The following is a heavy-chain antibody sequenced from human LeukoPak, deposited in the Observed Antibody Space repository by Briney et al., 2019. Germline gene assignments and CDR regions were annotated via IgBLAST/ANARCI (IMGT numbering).Heavy chain of an antibody. V-gene: IGHV3-74*01. CDR3: ARDGSGNYVYNWFDP. CDR1: GFTFSIYW. CDR2: INTDGSST. J-gene: IGHJ5*02. D-gene: IGHD3-10*01. Sequence: GGSPRLSCAASGFTFSIYWMHWVRPAPGKGLVWVSRINTDGSSTTYADSVKGRFTISRDNAENTLYLQMASLRAEDTAVYYRARDGSGNYVYNWFDPWGQGTLVTVSS.